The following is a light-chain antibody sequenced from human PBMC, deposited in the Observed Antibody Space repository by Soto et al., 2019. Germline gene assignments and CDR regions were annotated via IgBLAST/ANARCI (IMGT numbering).Light chain of an antibody. CDR3: QQSYSTPYT. CDR1: QSVSSN. V-gene: IGKV3-15*01. CDR2: GAS. J-gene: IGKJ2*01. Sequence: EIVMTQSPATLSVSPGERATFSCRASQSVSSNLAWYQQKPGQAPRLLIYGASTRATGIPARFSGSGSGTEFTLTISSLQPEDFATYYCQQSYSTPYTFGQGTKLEIK.